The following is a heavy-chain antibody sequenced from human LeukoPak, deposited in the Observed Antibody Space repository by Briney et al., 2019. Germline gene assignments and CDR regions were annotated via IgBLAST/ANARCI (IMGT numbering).Heavy chain of an antibody. D-gene: IGHD3-22*01. Sequence: GGSLRLSCAASGFTFSNYWMSWVRQAPGKGLEWVANIKQDGSEKYYVDSVKGRFTISRDNAKNSLYLQMNSLRVEDTAVYYCASPTSYYYDSSGYYLDYWGQGTLVTVSS. CDR1: GFTFSNYW. CDR2: IKQDGSEK. V-gene: IGHV3-7*01. J-gene: IGHJ4*02. CDR3: ASPTSYYYDSSGYYLDY.